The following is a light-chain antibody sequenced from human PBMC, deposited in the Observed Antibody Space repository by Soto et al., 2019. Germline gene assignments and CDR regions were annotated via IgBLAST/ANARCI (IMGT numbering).Light chain of an antibody. CDR1: QGISSD. CDR3: QQLNIYPIT. J-gene: IGKJ5*01. Sequence: IQLTQSPSSLSPSVGDRVTITCRASQGISSDLAWYQQKPGKAPNLLIYDASTLQSGVPSRFSGSGSGTDFTLTISSLQPEDFATYYCQQLNIYPITFGQGTRLEIK. V-gene: IGKV1-9*01. CDR2: DAS.